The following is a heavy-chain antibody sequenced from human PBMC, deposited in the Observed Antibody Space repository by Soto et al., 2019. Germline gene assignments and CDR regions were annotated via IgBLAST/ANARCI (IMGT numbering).Heavy chain of an antibody. D-gene: IGHD4-17*01. CDR2: INPNSGGT. J-gene: IGHJ5*02. V-gene: IGHV1-2*02. CDR3: ARDYMTTVTTSRGNWFDP. CDR1: GYTFTGYY. Sequence: ASVKVSCKASGYTFTGYYMHWVRQAPGQGLEWMGWINPNSGGTNYAQKFQGRVTMTRDTSISTAYMELSRLRSDDTAVYYCARDYMTTVTTSRGNWFDPWGQGTLATVSS.